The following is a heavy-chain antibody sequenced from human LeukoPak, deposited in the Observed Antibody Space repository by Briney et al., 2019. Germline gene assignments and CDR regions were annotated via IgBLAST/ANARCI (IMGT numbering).Heavy chain of an antibody. CDR1: GHTFSSYY. CDR2: INPSGDST. V-gene: IGHV1-46*01. CDR3: ARDREYSNEGLFDC. Sequence: GASVKVSCKASGHTFSSYYIHWVRQAPGQGLEWMGIINPSGDSTIYAQKFQGGVTMTRDTSTSTVYMELSSLRSEDTAVYYCARDREYSNEGLFDCWGQGTLVTVSS. J-gene: IGHJ4*02. D-gene: IGHD4-11*01.